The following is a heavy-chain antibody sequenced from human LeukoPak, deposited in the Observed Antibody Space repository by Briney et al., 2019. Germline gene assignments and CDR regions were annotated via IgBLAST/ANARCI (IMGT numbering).Heavy chain of an antibody. CDR3: AREPPGNYDSSGYYYAHFDY. D-gene: IGHD3-22*01. Sequence: GGSLRLSCAASGFTFDTYSMNWVRQAPGKGLEWISYISSGGSTIYYADSVRGRFTISRGNAKNSLYLQMDSLRDEDTAVYYCAREPPGNYDSSGYYYAHFDYWGQGTLVTVSS. J-gene: IGHJ4*02. V-gene: IGHV3-48*02. CDR1: GFTFDTYS. CDR2: ISSGGSTI.